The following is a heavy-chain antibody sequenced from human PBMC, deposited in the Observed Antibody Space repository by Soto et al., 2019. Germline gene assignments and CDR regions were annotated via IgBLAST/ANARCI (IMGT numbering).Heavy chain of an antibody. CDR1: GGSISSYY. CDR2: IYYSGST. D-gene: IGHD1-7*01. V-gene: IGHV4-59*01. Sequence: SETLSLTCTVSGGSISSYYWSWIRQPPGKGLEWIGYIYYSGSTNYNPSLKSRVTISVDTSKNQFSLKLSSVTAADTAVYYCARGQLTGTYYFDYWGQGTLVTVYS. CDR3: ARGQLTGTYYFDY. J-gene: IGHJ4*02.